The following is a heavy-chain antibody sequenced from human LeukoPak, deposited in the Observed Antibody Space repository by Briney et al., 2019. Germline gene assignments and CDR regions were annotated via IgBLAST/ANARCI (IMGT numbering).Heavy chain of an antibody. D-gene: IGHD2-15*01. CDR3: ARVTKVIVVVVASYYFDY. Sequence: GGSLRLSCAASGFTFSSYSMNWVRQAPGKGLEWVSSISSSSSYIYYADSVKGRFTISRDNAKNSLYLQMNSLRAEDTAVYYCARVTKVIVVVVASYYFDYWGQGTLVTVSS. J-gene: IGHJ4*02. CDR2: ISSSSSYI. CDR1: GFTFSSYS. V-gene: IGHV3-21*01.